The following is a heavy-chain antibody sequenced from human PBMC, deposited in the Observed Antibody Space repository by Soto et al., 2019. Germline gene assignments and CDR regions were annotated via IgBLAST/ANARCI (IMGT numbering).Heavy chain of an antibody. V-gene: IGHV4-61*08. D-gene: IGHD3-22*01. CDR1: GGSISSGDYY. CDR2: IYYSGST. Sequence: PSETLSLTCTVSGGSISSGDYYWSWIRQPPGKGLKWIGYIYYSGSTNYNPSLKSRVTISVDTSKNQFSLKLSSVTAADTAVYYCARVGYYDIAPKSLHYFDYWGQGTLVTVSS. J-gene: IGHJ4*02. CDR3: ARVGYYDIAPKSLHYFDY.